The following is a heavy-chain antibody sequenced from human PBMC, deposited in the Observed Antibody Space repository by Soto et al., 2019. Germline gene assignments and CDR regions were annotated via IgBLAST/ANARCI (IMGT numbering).Heavy chain of an antibody. J-gene: IGHJ4*02. D-gene: IGHD1-26*01. CDR2: ISYDGSNK. Sequence: GGTLRLSYAASAFTFSSYSMHWVRQAPGKGLEWVAVISYDGSNKYYADSVKGRFTISRDNSKNTLYLQMNSLRAEDTAVYYCAKDRYRGSYFHFDYWGQGTLVTVSS. CDR1: AFTFSSYS. V-gene: IGHV3-30*18. CDR3: AKDRYRGSYFHFDY.